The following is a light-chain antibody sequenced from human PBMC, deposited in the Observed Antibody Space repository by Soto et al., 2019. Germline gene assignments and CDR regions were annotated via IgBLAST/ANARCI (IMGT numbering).Light chain of an antibody. CDR1: QSISSW. CDR3: QQYNGYPLT. V-gene: IGKV1-5*01. J-gene: IGKJ4*01. Sequence: DIQMTQSPATLSASVGDRFTITCRASQSISSWLAWYQQKPGKAPKLLIYDVSSLQSGVPSRFSGSGSGTEFTLTISSLQPDDFATYYCQQYNGYPLTFGGGTKVDIK. CDR2: DVS.